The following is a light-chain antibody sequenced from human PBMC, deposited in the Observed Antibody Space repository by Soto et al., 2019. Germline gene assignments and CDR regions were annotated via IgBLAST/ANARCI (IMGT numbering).Light chain of an antibody. CDR2: DNT. CDR3: QSYDRSLSGSRV. V-gene: IGLV1-40*01. J-gene: IGLJ1*01. Sequence: QSVLTQPPSVSGAPGQRVTISCTGGSSKIGAGYDVHWYQQLPGTAPKLLIYDNTNRPSGVPDRFSGSKSGTSASLAITGLQAEDEADYYCQSYDRSLSGSRVFGTGTKVTVL. CDR1: SSKIGAGYD.